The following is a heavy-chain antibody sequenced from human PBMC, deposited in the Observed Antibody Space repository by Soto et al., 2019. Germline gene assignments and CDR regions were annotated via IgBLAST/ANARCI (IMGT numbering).Heavy chain of an antibody. CDR2: IYPGDSDT. CDR3: ARLAVFGVVISPYSYYGMDV. CDR1: GYSFTSYW. V-gene: IGHV5-51*01. D-gene: IGHD3-3*01. Sequence: GESLKISCKGSGYSFTSYWIGWVRQMPGKGLEWMGIIYPGDSDTRYSLSFQAQVTISADKSISTPYLQWSSLKASDTAMYYCARLAVFGVVISPYSYYGMDVWGQGTTVTVSS. J-gene: IGHJ6*02.